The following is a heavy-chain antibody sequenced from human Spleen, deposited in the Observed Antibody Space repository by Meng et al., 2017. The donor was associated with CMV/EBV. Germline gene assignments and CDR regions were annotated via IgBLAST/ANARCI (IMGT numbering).Heavy chain of an antibody. CDR3: ARLYNSGWHLDY. CDR1: GYTFSNYA. V-gene: IGHV1-2*02. CDR2: INPKSGDT. Sequence: ASVKVSCKASGYTFSNYAITWVRQAPGQGLEWMGWINPKSGDTQYAQNFQGRVTMTSNTSIRTAYMDLSRLRSDDTAVYYCARLYNSGWHLDYWGQGTLVTVSS. D-gene: IGHD6-19*01. J-gene: IGHJ4*02.